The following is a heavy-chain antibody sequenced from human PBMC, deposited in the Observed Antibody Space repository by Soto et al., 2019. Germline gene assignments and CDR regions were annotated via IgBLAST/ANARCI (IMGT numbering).Heavy chain of an antibody. D-gene: IGHD3-10*01. CDR3: ARDYYYGSGSSSWFDP. CDR2: IYHSGST. V-gene: IGHV4-30-2*01. Sequence: SETLSLTCAVSGGSISSGGYSWSWIRQPPGKGLEWIGYIYHSGSTYYNPSLKSRVTISVGRSTNQFSLKLSSVTAADTAVYYCARDYYYGSGSSSWFDPWGQGTLVTVSS. CDR1: GGSISSGGYS. J-gene: IGHJ5*02.